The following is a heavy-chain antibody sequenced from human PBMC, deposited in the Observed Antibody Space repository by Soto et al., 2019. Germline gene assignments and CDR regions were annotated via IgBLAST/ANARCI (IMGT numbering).Heavy chain of an antibody. V-gene: IGHV3-23*01. D-gene: IGHD3-10*01. CDR1: GFTFSSYA. CDR3: AKDPAGSGRLLKRIVGMDV. J-gene: IGHJ6*02. CDR2: ISGSGGST. Sequence: GGSLRLSCAASGFTFSSYAMSWVRQAPGKGLEWVSAISGSGGSTYYADSVKGRFTISRDNSKNTLYLQMNSLRAEDTAVYYCAKDPAGSGRLLKRIVGMDVWGQGTTVTVSS.